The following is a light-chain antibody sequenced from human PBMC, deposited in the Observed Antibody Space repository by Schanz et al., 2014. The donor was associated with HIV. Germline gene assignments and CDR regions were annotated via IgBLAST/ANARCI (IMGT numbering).Light chain of an antibody. J-gene: IGLJ1*01. CDR2: EVS. Sequence: QSALTQPASVSGSPGQSITISCTGTSNDVGTYNLVSWYQQHPGKAPQLMIYEVSKRPSGVPDRFYGAKSGNTASLTISGLQAEDEADYYCSSYTSSSTLVFGTGTKLTVL. CDR1: SNDVGTYNL. CDR3: SSYTSSSTLV. V-gene: IGLV2-14*02.